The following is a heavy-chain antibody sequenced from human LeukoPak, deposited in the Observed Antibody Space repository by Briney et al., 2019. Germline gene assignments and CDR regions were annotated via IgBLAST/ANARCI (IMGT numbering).Heavy chain of an antibody. V-gene: IGHV3-23*01. J-gene: IGHJ5*02. D-gene: IGHD5-18*01. CDR2: ISGSGGST. CDR1: GFTFSSYA. CDR3: AKAYSYGPGNWFDP. Sequence: PGGSLRLSCAASGFTFSSYAMSRVRQAPGKGLEWVSAISGSGGSTYYADSVKGRFTISRDNSKNTLYLQMNSLRAEDTAVYYCAKAYSYGPGNWFDPWGQGTLVTVSS.